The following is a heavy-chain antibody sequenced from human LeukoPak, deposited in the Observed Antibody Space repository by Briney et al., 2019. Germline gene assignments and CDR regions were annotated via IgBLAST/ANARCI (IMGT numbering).Heavy chain of an antibody. CDR2: ISSSGTTI. CDR1: GFTFSSYE. D-gene: IGHD1/OR15-1a*01. CDR3: ARDWDWNNMNGAFDT. J-gene: IGHJ3*02. Sequence: PGGSLRLSCAASGFTFSSYEMNWVRQAPGKGLEWVSYISSSGTTIYYADSVKGRFTISRDNAKNSLYLQMNSLRAEDTALYYCARDWDWNNMNGAFDTWGQGTMVTVSS. V-gene: IGHV3-48*03.